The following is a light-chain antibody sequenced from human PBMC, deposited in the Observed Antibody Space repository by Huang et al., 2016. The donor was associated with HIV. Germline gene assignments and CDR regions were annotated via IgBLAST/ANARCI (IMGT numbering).Light chain of an antibody. Sequence: EMVMTQSPDTLSVSPGESVTLSCRASQGISSNLAWYQQKPGQAPRLLIHGASTRAAGIPARFSGSVSEIAFSLIINSLQSEDSAIYFCLQYNNWPRTFGQGTKLEIK. V-gene: IGKV3-15*01. CDR3: LQYNNWPRT. J-gene: IGKJ2*01. CDR2: GAS. CDR1: QGISSN.